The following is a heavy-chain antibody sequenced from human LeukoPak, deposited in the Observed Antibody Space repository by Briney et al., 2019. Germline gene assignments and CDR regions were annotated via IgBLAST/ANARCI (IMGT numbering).Heavy chain of an antibody. Sequence: SSETLSLPCTVSTYFISSGYYWGWIRQPPGKGLEWIGSIYHSGSTYYNPSLKSRVTISVDTSKNQFSLKLSSVTAADSAVYYCARDPVGAFVAWGQGTPVTVSS. V-gene: IGHV4-38-2*02. J-gene: IGHJ5*02. CDR3: ARDPVGAFVA. CDR2: IYHSGST. CDR1: TYFISSGYY. D-gene: IGHD1-26*01.